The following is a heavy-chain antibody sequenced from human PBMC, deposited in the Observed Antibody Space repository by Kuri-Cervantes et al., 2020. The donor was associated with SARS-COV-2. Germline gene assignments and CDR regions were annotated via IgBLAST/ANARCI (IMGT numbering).Heavy chain of an antibody. Sequence: LSLTCAASGFTFSGHWIHWVRQAPGKGLVWVSRINPDGSYTNNADSVKGRFTLSRDNAKNALYLQMNSLRVEDTAVYYCARDHSVRELHPEYLFDYWGQGTLVTVSS. CDR1: GFTFSGHW. CDR2: INPDGSYT. CDR3: ARDHSVRELHPEYLFDY. D-gene: IGHD1-26*01. J-gene: IGHJ4*02. V-gene: IGHV3-74*01.